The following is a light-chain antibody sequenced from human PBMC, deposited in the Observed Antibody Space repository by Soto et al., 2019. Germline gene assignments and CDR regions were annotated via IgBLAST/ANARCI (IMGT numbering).Light chain of an antibody. Sequence: QSVLSQPPSASGTPGQTVIISCSGSRSDIGSNFVNWYQHLPVTAPKLLLYNSNQRPSGVPDRFSGSKSGTSASLAISGLQSEDEADYYCAAWDDSMTGPVFGTGTKVTVL. CDR2: NSN. CDR1: RSDIGSNF. V-gene: IGLV1-44*01. J-gene: IGLJ1*01. CDR3: AAWDDSMTGPV.